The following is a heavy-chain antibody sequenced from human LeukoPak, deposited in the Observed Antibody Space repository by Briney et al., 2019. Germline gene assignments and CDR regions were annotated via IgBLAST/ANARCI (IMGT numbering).Heavy chain of an antibody. V-gene: IGHV4-59*08. CDR2: IYYSGST. J-gene: IGHJ3*02. D-gene: IGHD4-17*01. Sequence: SETLSLTCTVSGGSISSHFWSWIRQPPGKGLEWIAYIYYSGSTDYNPSLKSRVTISVDTSKNQFSLKLSSVTAADTAVYYCARQTMTTADAFDIWGQGTMVAVSS. CDR3: ARQTMTTADAFDI. CDR1: GGSISSHF.